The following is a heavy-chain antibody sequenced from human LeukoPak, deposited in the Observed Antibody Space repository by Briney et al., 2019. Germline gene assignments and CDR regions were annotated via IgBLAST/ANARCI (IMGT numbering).Heavy chain of an antibody. CDR3: ARDMGWLQYDY. CDR1: GFTFSSYW. Sequence: PGGSLGLSCTASGFTFSSYWLSWVRQAPGKGLEWVANIKEDGSAKYYVDSVKGRFTISRDNAKNSLYLQMNSLRAEDTAVYYCARDMGWLQYDYWGQGTLVTVSS. J-gene: IGHJ4*02. D-gene: IGHD5-24*01. CDR2: IKEDGSAK. V-gene: IGHV3-7*01.